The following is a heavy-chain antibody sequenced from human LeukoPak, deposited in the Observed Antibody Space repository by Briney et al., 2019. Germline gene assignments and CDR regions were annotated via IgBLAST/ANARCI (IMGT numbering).Heavy chain of an antibody. CDR2: IKNKNTGETT. V-gene: IGHV3-15*01. Sequence: GGSLRLSCAASGFTFSDAWMSWVRQAPGKGLEWVGRIKNKNTGETTDYAAPVKGRFTISRDDSKNTLYLQMNSLKSEDTAVYYCARDDLWGVTTVHWGQGTLVTVSS. D-gene: IGHD4-17*01. CDR3: ARDDLWGVTTVH. J-gene: IGHJ4*02. CDR1: GFTFSDAW.